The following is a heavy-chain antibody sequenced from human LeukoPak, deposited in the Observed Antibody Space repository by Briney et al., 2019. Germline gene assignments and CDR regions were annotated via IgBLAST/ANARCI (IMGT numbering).Heavy chain of an antibody. V-gene: IGHV3-48*01. CDR1: GFTFSSYS. D-gene: IGHD5-24*01. CDR2: ISSSSSTI. Sequence: GGSLRLSCAASGFTFSSYSMNWVRQAPGKGLEWVSYISSSSSTIYYADSVKGRFTISRDNAKNSLYLQMNSLRAEDTAVYYCARDGVEMATAGGHWGQGTLVTVSS. CDR3: ARDGVEMATAGGH. J-gene: IGHJ4*02.